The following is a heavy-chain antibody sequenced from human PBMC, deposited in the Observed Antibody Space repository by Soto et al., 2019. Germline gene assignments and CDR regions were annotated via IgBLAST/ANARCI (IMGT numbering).Heavy chain of an antibody. J-gene: IGHJ6*02. V-gene: IGHV3-30-3*01. CDR2: ISYDGSNK. CDR3: ARVAARLTLYYYYYGMDV. Sequence: GGSLRLSCAASGFTFSSYAMHGVRQAPGKGLEWVAVISYDGSNKYYADSVKGRFTISRDNSKNTLYLQMNSLRAEDTAVYYCARVAARLTLYYYYYGMDVWGQGTTVTVSS. CDR1: GFTFSSYA. D-gene: IGHD6-6*01.